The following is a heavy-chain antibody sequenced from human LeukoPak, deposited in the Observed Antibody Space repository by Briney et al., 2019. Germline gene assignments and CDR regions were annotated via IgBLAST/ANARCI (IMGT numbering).Heavy chain of an antibody. CDR1: GFTFSSYG. CDR2: IRYDESKK. Sequence: PGGSLRLSCAASGFTFSSYGMHWVRQAPGKGLEWVAFIRYDESKKYYADSVKGRFTVSRDNSKNTVYLQMNSLTVEDTAVYYCAKEKYDSSPLYHWGQGTLVTVSS. D-gene: IGHD3-22*01. V-gene: IGHV3-30*02. J-gene: IGHJ4*02. CDR3: AKEKYDSSPLYH.